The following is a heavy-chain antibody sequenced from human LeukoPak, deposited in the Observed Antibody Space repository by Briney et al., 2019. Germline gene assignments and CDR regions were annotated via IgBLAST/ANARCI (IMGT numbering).Heavy chain of an antibody. J-gene: IGHJ6*02. Sequence: SVKVSCKASGGTFSSYAISWVRQAPGQGLEWMGGIIPIFGTANYAQKFQGRVTITADESTSTAYMELSSLRSEDTAVYYCARDPNLGTRYCSGGSCYSYGMDVWGQGTTVTVSS. CDR2: IIPIFGTA. CDR1: GGTFSSYA. V-gene: IGHV1-69*13. D-gene: IGHD2-15*01. CDR3: ARDPNLGTRYCSGGSCYSYGMDV.